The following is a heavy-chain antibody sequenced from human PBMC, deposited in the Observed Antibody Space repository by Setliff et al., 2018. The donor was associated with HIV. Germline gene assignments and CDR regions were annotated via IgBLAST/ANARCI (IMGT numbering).Heavy chain of an antibody. D-gene: IGHD3-22*01. CDR3: AREFHSSGYAGIFDV. Sequence: GGSLRLSCAASGFSLSSNPEHWVRQAPGKGLEWVALISFDGINTHYRDSLKGRFSISRDISKNTLYLQMDSLRAEDTAVYFCAREFHSSGYAGIFDVWGQGTAVTVSS. CDR2: ISFDGINT. CDR1: GFSLSSNP. J-gene: IGHJ3*01. V-gene: IGHV3-30*04.